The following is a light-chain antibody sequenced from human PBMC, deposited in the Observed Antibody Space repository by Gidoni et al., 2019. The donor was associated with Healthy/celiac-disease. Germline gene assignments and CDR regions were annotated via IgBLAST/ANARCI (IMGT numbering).Light chain of an antibody. CDR1: SSNIGNNY. V-gene: IGLV1-51*01. CDR3: GTWDSSLSAV. CDR2: DNN. J-gene: IGLJ7*01. Sequence: QSVLTQPPSGSAAPGQKVTISCSGSSSNIGNNYVSWYQQLPGTAPKILIYDNNNRPSGIPDRFSGSKSGTSATLGITGLQTGDEADYYCGTWDSSLSAVFGGGTQLTVL.